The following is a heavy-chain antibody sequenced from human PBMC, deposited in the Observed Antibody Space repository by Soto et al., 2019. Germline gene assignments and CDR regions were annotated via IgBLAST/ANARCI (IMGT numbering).Heavy chain of an antibody. Sequence: PSETLSLTCTVSGGSISSSSYYWGWIRQPPGKGLEWIGSIYYSGSTYYNPSLKSRVTISVDTSKNQFSLKLSSVTAADTAVYYCARHIHDYPYYDILTGIGRRSSWFDPWGQGTLVTVSS. CDR3: ARHIHDYPYYDILTGIGRRSSWFDP. CDR2: IYYSGST. D-gene: IGHD3-9*01. J-gene: IGHJ5*02. CDR1: GGSISSSSYY. V-gene: IGHV4-39*01.